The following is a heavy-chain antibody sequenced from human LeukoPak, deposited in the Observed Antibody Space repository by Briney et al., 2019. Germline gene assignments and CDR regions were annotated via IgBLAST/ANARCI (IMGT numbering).Heavy chain of an antibody. CDR1: GVSFSGYY. Sequence: PSETLSLTCAVYGVSFSGYYWSWLRQPPGKGLEWLGEINHSGSTNYNPSLKSRDTISVDTSKNQFSLKLSSVTAADTAVYYCARLGCSSTSCYTRFYYYYYYMDVWGKGTTVTISS. J-gene: IGHJ6*03. CDR3: ARLGCSSTSCYTRFYYYYYYMDV. CDR2: INHSGST. D-gene: IGHD2-2*02. V-gene: IGHV4-34*01.